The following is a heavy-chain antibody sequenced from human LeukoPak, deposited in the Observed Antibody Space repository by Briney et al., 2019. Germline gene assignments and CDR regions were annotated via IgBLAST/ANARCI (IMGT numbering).Heavy chain of an antibody. J-gene: IGHJ4*02. Sequence: PGGSLRLSCAASGFVFSSNYMSWVRQPPGKGLEWVSVIYSGGHTFYPDSVKGRFTISRDSSENMVYLQMTSLRAEDTAVYYCARGHDYGDYGAFAYYFDYWGQGTLVTVSS. V-gene: IGHV3-66*01. CDR1: GFVFSSNY. CDR3: ARGHDYGDYGAFAYYFDY. CDR2: IYSGGHT. D-gene: IGHD4-17*01.